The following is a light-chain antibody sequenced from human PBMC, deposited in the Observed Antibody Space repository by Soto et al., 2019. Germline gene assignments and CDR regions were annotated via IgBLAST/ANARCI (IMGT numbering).Light chain of an antibody. Sequence: QAVLTQPPSVSGAPGQRVTITCTGSDSNIGASYEVNWYQHLPGAAPRLLIFETDNRPSGVPDRFSASKSGNTASLTISGLQADDEADYYCSSYAHSSIYVFGTGTQLTVL. CDR3: SSYAHSSIYV. CDR2: ETD. V-gene: IGLV1-40*01. CDR1: DSNIGASYE. J-gene: IGLJ1*01.